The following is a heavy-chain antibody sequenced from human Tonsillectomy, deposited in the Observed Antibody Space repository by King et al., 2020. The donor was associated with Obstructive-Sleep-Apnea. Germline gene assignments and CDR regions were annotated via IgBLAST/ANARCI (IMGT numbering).Heavy chain of an antibody. CDR2: IIPIFGTA. CDR3: ARGGASIAARPDWFDP. Sequence: QLVQSGAEVKKPGSSVKVSCKASGGTFSSYAISWVRQAPGQGLEWRGGIIPIFGTANYAQKFQGRVTITADESTGTAYMELSSLRSEDTSVYYCARGGASIAARPDWFDPWGQGTLVTVSS. CDR1: GGTFSSYA. D-gene: IGHD6-6*01. V-gene: IGHV1-69*12. J-gene: IGHJ5*02.